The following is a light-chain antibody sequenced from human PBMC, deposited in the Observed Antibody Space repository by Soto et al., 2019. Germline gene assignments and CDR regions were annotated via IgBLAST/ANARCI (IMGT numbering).Light chain of an antibody. J-gene: IGKJ1*01. Sequence: EIVLPQSTGTLSLSPGERATLSCRVSQSVSSSYLAWYQQKPGQAPRLLIYGASSRATGIPDRFSGSGSGTDFTLTISRLEPEDFAVYYCQQYGSSPPTFGQGTKVDIK. V-gene: IGKV3-20*01. CDR3: QQYGSSPPT. CDR1: QSVSSSY. CDR2: GAS.